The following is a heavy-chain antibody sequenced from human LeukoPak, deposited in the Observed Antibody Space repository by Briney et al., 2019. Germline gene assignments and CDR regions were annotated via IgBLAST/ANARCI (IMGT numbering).Heavy chain of an antibody. Sequence: ASVKVSCKASGGTFSSYAINWVRQATGQGLEWMGWMNPNSGNTGYAQKFQGRVTMTRNTSISTAYMELSSLRSEDTAVYYCAINASYCSSTSCYDPYYFDYWGQGTLVTVSS. CDR1: GGTFSSYA. D-gene: IGHD2-2*01. CDR2: MNPNSGNT. CDR3: AINASYCSSTSCYDPYYFDY. V-gene: IGHV1-8*02. J-gene: IGHJ4*02.